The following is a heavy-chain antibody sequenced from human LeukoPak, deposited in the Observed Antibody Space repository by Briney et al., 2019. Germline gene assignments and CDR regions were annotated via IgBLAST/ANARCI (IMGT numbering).Heavy chain of an antibody. CDR2: INHSGST. D-gene: IGHD3-10*01. Sequence: SETLSLTCAVYGGSFTDYFWSWIRQPPGKGLEWIGEINHSGSTNYNPSLKSRVTISVDTSKNQFSLKLSSVTAADTAVYYCARERVGITMVRGVIRRVPYYFDYWGQGTLVTVSS. J-gene: IGHJ4*02. V-gene: IGHV4-34*01. CDR3: ARERVGITMVRGVIRRVPYYFDY. CDR1: GGSFTDYF.